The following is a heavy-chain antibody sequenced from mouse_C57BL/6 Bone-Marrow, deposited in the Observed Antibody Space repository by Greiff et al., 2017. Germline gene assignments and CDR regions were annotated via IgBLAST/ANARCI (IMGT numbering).Heavy chain of an antibody. V-gene: IGHV1-15*01. Sequence: QVHVQQSGAELVRPGASVTLSCKASGYTFTDYEMNWVKQTPVHGLEWIGALDPETGGTAYNQKFKGKAILTADKSSSTAYMELRSLTSEDSAVYYCTRPPLRGFAYWGQGTLVTVAA. CDR2: LDPETGGT. D-gene: IGHD1-1*01. CDR1: GYTFTDYE. CDR3: TRPPLRGFAY. J-gene: IGHJ3*01.